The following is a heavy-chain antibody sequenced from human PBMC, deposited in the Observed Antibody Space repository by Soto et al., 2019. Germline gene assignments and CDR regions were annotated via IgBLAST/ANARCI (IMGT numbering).Heavy chain of an antibody. CDR3: ARCNPFNYAGFDV. CDR2: MNAKSGET. D-gene: IGHD3-16*01. V-gene: IGHV1-8*01. CDR1: GYTFSDFD. Sequence: QAHLEQSGAELKRPGASVKVSCKASGYTFSDFDINWLRQASGQGPEWMGGMNAKSGETFFPQRFQGKFNMTWDTSLTTGYTEVGSLTSDDTAIYYCARCNPFNYAGFDVWGQGTTVAVSS. J-gene: IGHJ6*02.